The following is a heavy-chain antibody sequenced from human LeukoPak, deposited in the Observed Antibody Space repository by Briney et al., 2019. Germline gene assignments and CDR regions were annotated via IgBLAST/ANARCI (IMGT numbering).Heavy chain of an antibody. Sequence: NPSETLSLTCTVSGGSISSYYWSWIRQPAGKGLEWIGRIYTSGSTNYNPSLKSRVTISVDTSKNQFSLKLSSVTAADTAVYYCARGDYGDYDDNWFDPWGQGTLVTVSS. CDR3: ARGDYGDYDDNWFDP. V-gene: IGHV4-4*07. CDR2: IYTSGST. CDR1: GGSISSYY. J-gene: IGHJ5*02. D-gene: IGHD4-17*01.